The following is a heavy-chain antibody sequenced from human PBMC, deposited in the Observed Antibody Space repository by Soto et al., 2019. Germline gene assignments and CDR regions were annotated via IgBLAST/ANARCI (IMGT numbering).Heavy chain of an antibody. Sequence: ASVKVSCKASGYTFTSYAMHWVRQAPGQRLEWMGWINAGNGNTKYSQKFQGRVTITRDTSASTAYMELSSLRSEDTAVYYCARDRPLYYWYFDLWGRGTLVIVSS. CDR2: INAGNGNT. V-gene: IGHV1-3*01. J-gene: IGHJ2*01. D-gene: IGHD6-6*01. CDR1: GYTFTSYA. CDR3: ARDRPLYYWYFDL.